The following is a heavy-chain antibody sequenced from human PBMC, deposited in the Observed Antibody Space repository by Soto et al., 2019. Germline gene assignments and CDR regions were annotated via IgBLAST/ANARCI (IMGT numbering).Heavy chain of an antibody. CDR3: ARGIVSSSWPYYYYYYGMDV. D-gene: IGHD6-13*01. CDR2: VNPNSGKT. Sequence: APVKGSFKGSGYTFTSYDIKWVRPATVQGPEGMGWVNPNSGKTGYAQKFQGRVTMTRNTSISTAYMELSSLRSEDTAVYYCARGIVSSSWPYYYYYYGMDVWGQGTTVTVSS. CDR1: GYTFTSYD. J-gene: IGHJ6*02. V-gene: IGHV1-8*01.